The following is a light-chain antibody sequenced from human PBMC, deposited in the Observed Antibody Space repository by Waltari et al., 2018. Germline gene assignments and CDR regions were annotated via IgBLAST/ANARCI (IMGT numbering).Light chain of an antibody. CDR3: QQRKNWPIT. J-gene: IGKJ5*01. V-gene: IGKV3-11*01. Sequence: EIVLTQSPATLSLSPGERATLSCRASQSITTYLAWYRQKPGQAPRPLISDAFSRATGIPDRFSGSGSGTDFTLTISSLEPEDFAIYYCQQRKNWPITFGQGTRLDIK. CDR1: QSITTY. CDR2: DAF.